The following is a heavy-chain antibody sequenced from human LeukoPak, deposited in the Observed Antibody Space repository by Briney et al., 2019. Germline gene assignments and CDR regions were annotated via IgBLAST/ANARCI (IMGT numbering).Heavy chain of an antibody. V-gene: IGHV4-59*01. CDR3: ARTRITMVRGVIPAYYFDY. J-gene: IGHJ4*02. Sequence: SETLSLTCAVYGGSFSGYYWSWIRQPPGKGLEWIGYIYYSGSTNYNPSLKSRVTISVDTSKNQFSLKLSSVTAADTAVYYCARTRITMVRGVIPAYYFDYWGQGTLVTVSS. D-gene: IGHD3-10*01. CDR2: IYYSGST. CDR1: GGSFSGYY.